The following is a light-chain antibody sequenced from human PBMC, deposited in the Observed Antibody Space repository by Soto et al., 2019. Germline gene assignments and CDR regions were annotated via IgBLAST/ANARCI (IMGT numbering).Light chain of an antibody. V-gene: IGKV3-11*01. Sequence: EVVMTQSPSTLSLSPGERAILSCRASQSISSYLAWYQQKPDQAPRLLIYDASSMATGIPARFSGSGSGTDFTLTISSLEPEDIAAYYCQQHSAWPPAFGGGTKVEIK. CDR2: DAS. J-gene: IGKJ4*01. CDR1: QSISSY. CDR3: QQHSAWPPA.